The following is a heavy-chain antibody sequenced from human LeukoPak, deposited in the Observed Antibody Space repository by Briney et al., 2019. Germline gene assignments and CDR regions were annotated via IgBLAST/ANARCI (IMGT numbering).Heavy chain of an antibody. CDR1: GYSFTDYY. CDR3: ARADFIDAGPYLIGP. D-gene: IGHD3-3*01. Sequence: GASVRVSCTTSGYSFTDYYIHWVRQDPGQGLEWMAWINTKTGRTSSARKFQGRVTMTRDPSTTTVYMDMAWLTSDDTAIYFCARADFIDAGPYLIGPWGQGTLVTVSS. CDR2: INTKTGRT. J-gene: IGHJ5*02. V-gene: IGHV1-2*02.